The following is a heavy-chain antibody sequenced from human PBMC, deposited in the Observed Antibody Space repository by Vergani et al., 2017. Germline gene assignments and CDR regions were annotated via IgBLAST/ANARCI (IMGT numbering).Heavy chain of an antibody. CDR3: ARDLKSDFWSGYSGVWFDP. Sequence: EVQLVESGGGLVQPGGSLRLSCAASGFTFSSYWMSWVRQAPGKGLEWVANIKQDGSEKYYVDSVKGRFIISRDNAKNSLYLQMNSLRAEDTAVYYCARDLKSDFWSGYSGVWFDPWGQGTLVTVSS. D-gene: IGHD3-3*01. J-gene: IGHJ5*02. CDR1: GFTFSSYW. CDR2: IKQDGSEK. V-gene: IGHV3-7*01.